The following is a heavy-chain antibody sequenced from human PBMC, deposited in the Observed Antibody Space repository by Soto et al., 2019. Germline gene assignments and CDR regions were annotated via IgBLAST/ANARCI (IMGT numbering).Heavy chain of an antibody. CDR1: GCSISNYY. CDR2: ISYIGNT. CDR3: ARFPDYGAYVAP. V-gene: IGHV4-59*08. J-gene: IGHJ5*02. Sequence: PSETLSLSCILSGCSISNYYWSWIRQTPGKGLEWIGYISYIGNTNYKYNPSLESRVTISGDTSKNQFSLKLTSVTAADTAIYYCARFPDYGAYVAPWGQGIRVTVSS. D-gene: IGHD4-17*01.